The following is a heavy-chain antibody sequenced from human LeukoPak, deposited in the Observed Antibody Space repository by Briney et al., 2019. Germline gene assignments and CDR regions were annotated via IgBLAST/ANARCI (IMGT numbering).Heavy chain of an antibody. CDR3: AKGWPIEEDY. CDR2: INGNGGSA. CDR1: GFTFSTYA. D-gene: IGHD5-24*01. Sequence: GGSLRLFCAASGFTFSTYAMTWVRQAPGKGLEWVSAINGNGGSAYYADSVKGRFTISRDNSKNPVYLHMDSLRAEDTALYYCAKGWPIEEDYWGRGTLVTVAS. J-gene: IGHJ4*02. V-gene: IGHV3-23*01.